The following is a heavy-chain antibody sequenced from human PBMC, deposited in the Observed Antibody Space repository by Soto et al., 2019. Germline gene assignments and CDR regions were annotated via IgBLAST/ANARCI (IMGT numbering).Heavy chain of an antibody. V-gene: IGHV2-5*01. CDR3: VYNLRGSYFRFFDY. CDR2: IFWNDDR. Sequence: QITLKESGPTLVKPTETLTLTCTLSGFSISTTQVGVGWVRQPPGKALEWLAIIFWNDDRRYSPSLKTRLTITKDTSKNQVVLTVTDMDPVDTATYYCVYNLRGSYFRFFDYWGQGTLVTVSS. J-gene: IGHJ4*02. CDR1: GFSISTTQVG. D-gene: IGHD1-26*01.